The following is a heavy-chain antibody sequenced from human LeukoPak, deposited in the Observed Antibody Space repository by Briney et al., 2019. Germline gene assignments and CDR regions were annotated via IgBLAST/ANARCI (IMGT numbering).Heavy chain of an antibody. D-gene: IGHD6-13*01. Sequence: GVSLRLSCAASGFTFSSDEMNWVRQAPGKGLEWVSYISSSGSTIYYADSVKGRFTISRDNAKNSLYLQMNSLRAEDTAVYYCARISLLVPDYWGQGTLVTVSS. CDR3: ARISLLVPDY. V-gene: IGHV3-48*03. CDR1: GFTFSSDE. J-gene: IGHJ4*02. CDR2: ISSSGSTI.